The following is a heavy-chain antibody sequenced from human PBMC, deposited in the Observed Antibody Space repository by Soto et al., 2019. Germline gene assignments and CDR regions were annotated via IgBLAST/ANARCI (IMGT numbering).Heavy chain of an antibody. V-gene: IGHV5-51*01. CDR3: ARVGLLGASRNWYFDL. Sequence: EVQLVQSGAEMKKPGESLKISCKGSGYIFTDYWIAWVRQMPGKGLEWMGIVYPDFSDIRHSPSFQGQVTISADKSIRTAYLQRNSLKASDTAVYYCARVGLLGASRNWYFDLWGRGTLVTVSS. CDR2: VYPDFSDI. CDR1: GYIFTDYW. J-gene: IGHJ2*01. D-gene: IGHD1-26*01.